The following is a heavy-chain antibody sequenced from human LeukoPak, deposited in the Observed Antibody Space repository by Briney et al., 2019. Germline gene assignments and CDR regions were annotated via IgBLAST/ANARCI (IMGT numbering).Heavy chain of an antibody. Sequence: ASVKVSCKASGGTLSSYAISWVRQAPGQGLEWMGRIIPILGIANYAQKFQGRVTITADKSTSTAYMELSSLRSEGTAVYYCARNDHNLAFDIWGQGTMVTVSS. CDR2: IIPILGIA. J-gene: IGHJ3*02. V-gene: IGHV1-69*04. D-gene: IGHD3-16*01. CDR1: GGTLSSYA. CDR3: ARNDHNLAFDI.